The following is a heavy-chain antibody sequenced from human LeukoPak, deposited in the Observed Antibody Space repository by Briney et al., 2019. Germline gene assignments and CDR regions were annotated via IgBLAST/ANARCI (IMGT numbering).Heavy chain of an antibody. J-gene: IGHJ3*01. Sequence: PGGSLRLSCAASGFTFSSYSMNWVRQAPGKGLEWVSSISSSSSYIYYADSVKGRFTISRDNAKNSLYLQKNSLRAEDTAVYYCARSQSGVFDVWGQGTMVTVSS. CDR2: ISSSSSYI. CDR1: GFTFSSYS. D-gene: IGHD2-8*01. CDR3: ARSQSGVFDV. V-gene: IGHV3-21*01.